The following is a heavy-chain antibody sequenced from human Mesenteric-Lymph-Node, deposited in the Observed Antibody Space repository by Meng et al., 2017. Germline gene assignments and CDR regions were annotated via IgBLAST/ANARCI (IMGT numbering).Heavy chain of an antibody. CDR3: ARVTVVPIAAAGTGIIDY. CDR2: IYHSGST. V-gene: IGHV4-38-2*02. CDR1: GYSISSGYY. D-gene: IGHD6-13*01. J-gene: IGHJ4*02. Sequence: SETLSLTCTVSGYSISSGYYWGWIRQPPGKGLEWIGSIYHSGSTYYNPSLKSRVTISVDTSKNQFSLKLSSVTAADTAVYYCARVTVVPIAAAGTGIIDYWGQGTLVTVSS.